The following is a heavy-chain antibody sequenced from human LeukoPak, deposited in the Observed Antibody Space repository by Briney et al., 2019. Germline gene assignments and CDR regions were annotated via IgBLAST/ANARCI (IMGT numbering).Heavy chain of an antibody. D-gene: IGHD3-16*02. CDR1: GGSISSYY. V-gene: IGHV4-59*01. CDR2: IYYSGST. Sequence: PSETLSLTCTVSGGSISSYYWSWIRQPPGKGLEWIGYIYYSGSTNYNPSLKSRVTISVDTSKNQFSLKLSSVTAADTAVYYCARRMITFGGVIVIDAFDIWGQGTMVTVSS. J-gene: IGHJ3*02. CDR3: ARRMITFGGVIVIDAFDI.